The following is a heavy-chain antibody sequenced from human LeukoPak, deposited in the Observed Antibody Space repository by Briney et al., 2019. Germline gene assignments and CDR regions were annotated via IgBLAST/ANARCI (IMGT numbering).Heavy chain of an antibody. V-gene: IGHV3-21*01. D-gene: IGHD4-11*01. CDR3: ARDDRDMTTVTTLDY. CDR1: GFTFSSYS. J-gene: IGHJ4*02. CDR2: ISSSSSYI. Sequence: GGSLRLSCAASGFTFSSYSMNWVRQAPGKGLEWVSSISSSSSYIYYADSVKGRFTISRDNAKNSPYLQMNSLRAEDAAVYYCARDDRDMTTVTTLDYWGQGTLVTVSS.